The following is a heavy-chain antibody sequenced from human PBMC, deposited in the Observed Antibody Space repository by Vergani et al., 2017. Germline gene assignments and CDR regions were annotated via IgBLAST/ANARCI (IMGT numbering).Heavy chain of an antibody. CDR2: ISSSSSYI. J-gene: IGHJ5*02. V-gene: IGHV3-21*01. CDR3: ARDGKRYSSSWYWFDP. CDR1: GFTFSSYS. D-gene: IGHD6-13*01. Sequence: EVQLVESGGGLVKPGGSLRLSCAASGFTFSSYSMNWVRQAPGKGLEWVSSISSSSSYIYYADSVKGRFTISRDNAKNSLYLQMNSLRAEDTAVYYCARDGKRYSSSWYWFDPWGQGTLVTVSS.